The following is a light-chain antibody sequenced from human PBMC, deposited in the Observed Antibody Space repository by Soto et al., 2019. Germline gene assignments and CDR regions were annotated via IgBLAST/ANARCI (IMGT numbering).Light chain of an antibody. CDR2: GAS. CDR3: QQYANSPRPT. Sequence: EIVLTQSPGTLSLSPGERATLSCRASQTVTNNYLAWYQQKPGQAPRLLIYGASSRATDIPDRFSGSGSGTDFTLTISRLEPEDFAVYFCQQYANSPRPTFGQGTKVDIK. CDR1: QTVTNNY. J-gene: IGKJ2*01. V-gene: IGKV3-20*01.